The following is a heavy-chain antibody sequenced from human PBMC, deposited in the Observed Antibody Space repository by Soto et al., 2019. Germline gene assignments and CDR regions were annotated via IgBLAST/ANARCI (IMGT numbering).Heavy chain of an antibody. D-gene: IGHD2-21*02. V-gene: IGHV4-4*02. CDR2: VYHIGDT. J-gene: IGHJ5*02. CDR1: GGTVASSHW. CDR3: AREIVTAGGNNYFDP. Sequence: SETLSLTCGVSGGTVASSHWWSWVRQSPGGGLEWIGNVYHIGDTNFNPSLQSRVTISVDKSNNQFSLRLNSLTAADTAVYFCAREIVTAGGNNYFDPWGPGTLVTVSS.